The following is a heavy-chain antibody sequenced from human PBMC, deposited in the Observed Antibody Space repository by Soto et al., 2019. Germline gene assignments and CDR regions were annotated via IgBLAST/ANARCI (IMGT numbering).Heavy chain of an antibody. J-gene: IGHJ6*02. Sequence: EVQLVESGGGLVQPGRSLRLSCGASGFTFDEYGMHWVRQAPGKGLEWVSGISWNSGTIGYAYSVKGRFSISRDNAKNSLYLQMSGLRAEDTALYYCAKSTGGTANGMDVWGQGTTVTVSS. CDR3: AKSTGGTANGMDV. D-gene: IGHD2-8*02. CDR2: ISWNSGTI. CDR1: GFTFDEYG. V-gene: IGHV3-9*01.